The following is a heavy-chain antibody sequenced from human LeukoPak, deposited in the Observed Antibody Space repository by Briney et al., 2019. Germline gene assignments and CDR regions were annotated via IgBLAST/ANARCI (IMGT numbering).Heavy chain of an antibody. CDR1: GFTFDDYA. V-gene: IGHV3-9*01. CDR2: ISWNNGSI. D-gene: IGHD3-22*01. J-gene: IGHJ4*02. CDR3: AKGPRGNYYDSSGYYYPFYFDY. Sequence: GGSLRLSCAASGFTFDDYAMHWVRQAPGKGLEWVSGISWNNGSIGYADSVKGRFTISRDNAKNSLYLRMNSLRAEDTALYYCAKGPRGNYYDSSGYYYPFYFDYWGQGTLVTVSS.